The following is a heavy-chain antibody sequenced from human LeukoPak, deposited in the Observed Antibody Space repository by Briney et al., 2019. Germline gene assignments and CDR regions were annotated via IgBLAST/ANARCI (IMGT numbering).Heavy chain of an antibody. V-gene: IGHV4-59*01. Sequence: SETLSLTCTVSGGSISSYYWSWIRQPPGKGLEWIGYIYYSGSTNYNPSLKSRVTISVDTSKNQFSLKLSSVTAADTAVYYCARDSGTPQSGSGYFDYWGQGTLVTVSS. CDR2: IYYSGST. CDR1: GGSISSYY. CDR3: ARDSGTPQSGSGYFDY. J-gene: IGHJ4*02. D-gene: IGHD1-26*01.